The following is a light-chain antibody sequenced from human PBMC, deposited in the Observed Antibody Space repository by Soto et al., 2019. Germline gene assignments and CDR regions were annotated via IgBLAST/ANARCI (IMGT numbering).Light chain of an antibody. V-gene: IGLV2-23*03. Sequence: QSALTQPASVSGSPGQSITISCTGTSNDVGSYNHVSWYQQHPGKAPKLMIYEGIKRPSGISNRFSGSKSGNTASLTISGPQAEDEADYYCCSFAGSSTFNVVFGGGTKVTVL. J-gene: IGLJ2*01. CDR1: SNDVGSYNH. CDR2: EGI. CDR3: CSFAGSSTFNVV.